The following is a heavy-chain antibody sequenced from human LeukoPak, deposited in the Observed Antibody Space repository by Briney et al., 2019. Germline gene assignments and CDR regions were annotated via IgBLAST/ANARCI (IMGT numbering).Heavy chain of an antibody. V-gene: IGHV4-59*08. Sequence: PSETLSLTCTVSGGSISSYYRSWIRQPPGKGLEWIGYIYYSGSTNYNPSLKSRVTISVDTSKNQFSLKLSSVTAADTAVYYCARLAKYSYAPYYFDYRGQGTLVTVSS. CDR1: GGSISSYY. CDR2: IYYSGST. J-gene: IGHJ4*02. D-gene: IGHD5-18*01. CDR3: ARLAKYSYAPYYFDY.